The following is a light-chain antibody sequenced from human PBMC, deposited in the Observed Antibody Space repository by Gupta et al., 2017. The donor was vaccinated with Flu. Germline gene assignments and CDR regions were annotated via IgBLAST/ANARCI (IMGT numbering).Light chain of an antibody. CDR3: QTADDDYNWI. CDR1: VLTESY. V-gene: IGLV3-25*03. J-gene: IGLJ2*01. Sequence: PGQRAVVTCSGDVLTESYVYWYQQKPGQAPALVIFKDSKRPSGIPDRFSGSTSGTIVTLTISGVQAEDEADYYCQTADDDYNWIFGGGTKLTV. CDR2: KDS.